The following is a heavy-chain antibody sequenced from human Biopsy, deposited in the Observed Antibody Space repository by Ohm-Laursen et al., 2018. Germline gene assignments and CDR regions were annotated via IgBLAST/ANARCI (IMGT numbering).Heavy chain of an antibody. V-gene: IGHV4-59*08. CDR1: GVYISDYY. CDR3: ASRGLVMASDYYFGD. CDR2: IYYSGST. J-gene: IGHJ4*02. D-gene: IGHD3/OR15-3a*01. Sequence: SDTLSLTCSVSGVYISDYYWSWIRQPPGRGLEWVGSIYYSGSTNYNPSLKSRVTISADTSKSQLTLHLTSVTAADTAVYYCASRGLVMASDYYFGDWGQGTLVTVSS.